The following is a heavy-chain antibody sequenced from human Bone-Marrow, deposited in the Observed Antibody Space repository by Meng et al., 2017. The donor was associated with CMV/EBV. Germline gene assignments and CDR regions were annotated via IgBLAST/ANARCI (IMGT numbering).Heavy chain of an antibody. J-gene: IGHJ4*03. D-gene: IGHD1-26*01. V-gene: IGHV4-59*12. CDR3: ARGRGWELDF. CDR1: GGSISSYY. CDR2: IYYSGST. Sequence: SETLSLTCTVSGGSISSYYWSWIRQPPGKGLEWIGYIYYSGSTNYNPSLKSRVTISVDASKNQFSLRLSSVTAADTAVYYCARGRGWELDFWGQGTMVTVSS.